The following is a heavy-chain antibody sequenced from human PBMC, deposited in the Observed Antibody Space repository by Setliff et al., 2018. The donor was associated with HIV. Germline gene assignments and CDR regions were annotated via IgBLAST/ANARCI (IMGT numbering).Heavy chain of an antibody. CDR2: IYTSGST. CDR1: GGSISSGSYY. Sequence: SETLSLTCTVSGGSISSGSYYWSWIRQPAGKGLEWIGHIYTSGSTNYNPSLKSRVTISLDTSKNQFSLKLSSVTAADTAVYYCARDFAGITAAGADYWGQGTLVTVSS. D-gene: IGHD6-13*01. J-gene: IGHJ4*02. CDR3: ARDFAGITAAGADY. V-gene: IGHV4-61*09.